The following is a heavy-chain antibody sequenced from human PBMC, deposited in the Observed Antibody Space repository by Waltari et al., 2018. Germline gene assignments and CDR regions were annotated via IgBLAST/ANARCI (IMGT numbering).Heavy chain of an antibody. J-gene: IGHJ4*02. Sequence: QVQLVQSGAEVKKPGASVKVSCKASGYTFTSYDINWVRQATGQGLEWMGWISAYNGNTNYSQKLQGRVTMTTDTSTSTAYMELRSLRSDDTAVYYCARASYGDYGSEPTNFDYWGQGTLVTVSS. D-gene: IGHD4-17*01. CDR1: GYTFTSYD. V-gene: IGHV1-18*01. CDR3: ARASYGDYGSEPTNFDY. CDR2: ISAYNGNT.